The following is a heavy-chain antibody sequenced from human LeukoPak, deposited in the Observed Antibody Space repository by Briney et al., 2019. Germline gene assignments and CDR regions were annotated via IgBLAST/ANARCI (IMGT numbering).Heavy chain of an antibody. J-gene: IGHJ4*02. CDR3: ARDEGGFDCFDF. V-gene: IGHV6-1*01. D-gene: IGHD5-12*01. CDR1: GDSVSSNSAA. Sequence: SQTLSLTCAISGDSVSSNSAAWSWIRQSPSRGLEWLGRTYYRSKWYNDYAGSVKSRIIINPDTSNNQFSLQLDSVTPGDTAVYYCARDEGGFDCFDFWGQETLVTVSS. CDR2: TYYRSKWYN.